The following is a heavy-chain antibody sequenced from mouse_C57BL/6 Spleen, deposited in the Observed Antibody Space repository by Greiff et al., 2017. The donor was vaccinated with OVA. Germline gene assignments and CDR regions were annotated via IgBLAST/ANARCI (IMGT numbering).Heavy chain of an antibody. J-gene: IGHJ2*01. D-gene: IGHD2-3*01. CDR1: GYAFSSSW. CDR3: ARLGDGYYLYFDY. Sequence: QVQLQQSGPELVKPGASVKISCKASGYAFSSSWMNWVKQRPGKGLEWIGRIYPGDGDTNYNGKFTGKATLTADKSSSTAYMQLSSLTSEDSAVYFCARLGDGYYLYFDYWGQGTTLTVSS. CDR2: IYPGDGDT. V-gene: IGHV1-82*01.